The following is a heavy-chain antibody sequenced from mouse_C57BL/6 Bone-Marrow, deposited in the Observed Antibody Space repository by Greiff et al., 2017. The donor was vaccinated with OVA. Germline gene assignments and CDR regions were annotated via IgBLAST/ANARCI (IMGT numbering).Heavy chain of an antibody. D-gene: IGHD2-3*01. CDR1: GYTFTSYW. J-gene: IGHJ4*01. CDR2: IYPGSGST. V-gene: IGHV1-55*01. CDR3: ARFVDGYYLWDY. Sequence: QVQLKQPGAELVKPGASVKMSCKASGYTFTSYWITWVKQRPGQGLEWIGDIYPGSGSTNYNEKFKSKATLTVDTSSSTAYMQLSSLTSEDSAVYYCARFVDGYYLWDYWGQGTSVTVSS.